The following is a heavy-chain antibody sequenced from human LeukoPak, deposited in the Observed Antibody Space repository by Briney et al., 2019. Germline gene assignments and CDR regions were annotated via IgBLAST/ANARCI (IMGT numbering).Heavy chain of an antibody. J-gene: IGHJ4*02. CDR2: ISGDGTNT. D-gene: IGHD1-14*01. V-gene: IGHV3-74*01. Sequence: GGSLRLSCAASGFTFSTFWMHWVRQAPGKGLVWLSRISGDGTNTSYADSVKGRFSISRDNAKNTVYLQMNNLRVEDTALYYCQAEYSRSSLDYWGQGTLVTVSS. CDR1: GFTFSTFW. CDR3: QAEYSRSSLDY.